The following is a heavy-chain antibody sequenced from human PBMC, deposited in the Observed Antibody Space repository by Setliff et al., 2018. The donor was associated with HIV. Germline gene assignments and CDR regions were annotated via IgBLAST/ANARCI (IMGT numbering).Heavy chain of an antibody. CDR3: ARGTLYRGGGYGTYYFDR. CDR1: GGSISGSNW. J-gene: IGHJ4*02. D-gene: IGHD6-19*01. V-gene: IGHV4-4*02. CDR2: INHSGST. Sequence: SETLSLTCAVSGGSISGSNWGSWVRPPPGKGLDWIGEINHSGSTNYNPSLKSRVSLSVDKSKNHFSLNLRSVTAADTAVYYCARGTLYRGGGYGTYYFDRWGQGTLGTVSS.